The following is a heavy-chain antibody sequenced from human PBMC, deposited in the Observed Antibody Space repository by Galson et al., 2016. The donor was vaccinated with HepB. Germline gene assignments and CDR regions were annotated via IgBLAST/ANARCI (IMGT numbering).Heavy chain of an antibody. D-gene: IGHD2-2*01. J-gene: IGHJ4*02. CDR2: ITWNSGRI. CDR3: AKDSFSDTSCHFDY. CDR1: GFTFHDYA. V-gene: IGHV3-9*01. Sequence: SLRLSCAASGFTFHDYAMHWVRQAPGEGLEWVSGITWNSGRIVYADSVKGRFAISRDNAKNSLNLQMNSLRAEDTAFYYCAKDSFSDTSCHFDYWGQGTLVTVSS.